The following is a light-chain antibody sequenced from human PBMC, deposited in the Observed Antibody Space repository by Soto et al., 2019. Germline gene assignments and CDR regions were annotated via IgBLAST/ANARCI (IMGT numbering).Light chain of an antibody. Sequence: DIQMTQSPSAMSASVGDRVTITCRASQGISKYLAWFQQRPGKVPRRLVYAASSLQSGVPSRFSGTGSGKEFTHTISSMEPEDFGTYYFLEHASCPWTFGQGTKVEI. CDR3: LEHASCPWT. CDR1: QGISKY. J-gene: IGKJ1*01. CDR2: AAS. V-gene: IGKV1-17*03.